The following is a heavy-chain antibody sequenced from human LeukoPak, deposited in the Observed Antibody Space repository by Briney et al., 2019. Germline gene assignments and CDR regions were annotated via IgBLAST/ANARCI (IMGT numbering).Heavy chain of an antibody. CDR3: AKEKLGYCISSSCYSTYYFDY. J-gene: IGHJ4*02. Sequence: GGSLRLSCAASGFTFSNYAMSWVRQAPGKGLEWVSAISASGGNTYYADSVKGRFNISRDNSKNTLYLQINSLRAEDTALYYCAKEKLGYCISSSCYSTYYFDYWGQGTLVTVSS. CDR2: ISASGGNT. D-gene: IGHD2-2*01. CDR1: GFTFSNYA. V-gene: IGHV3-23*01.